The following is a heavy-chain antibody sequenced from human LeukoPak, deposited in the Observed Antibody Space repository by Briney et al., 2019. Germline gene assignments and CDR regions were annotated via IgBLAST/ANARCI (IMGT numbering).Heavy chain of an antibody. CDR3: ARHGSRDGKSEGHFQP. J-gene: IGHJ1*01. Sequence: PSETLSLTCSVSGGSISSNYWWGWIRQPPGKGLEWIGTISYSGTPYYNPSLQSRVTISLDTSKTQFSLKVNSVTAADMAVYCCARHGSRDGKSEGHFQPWGQGTLVTVPS. CDR1: GGSISSNYW. D-gene: IGHD5-24*01. CDR2: ISYSGTP. V-gene: IGHV4-39*01.